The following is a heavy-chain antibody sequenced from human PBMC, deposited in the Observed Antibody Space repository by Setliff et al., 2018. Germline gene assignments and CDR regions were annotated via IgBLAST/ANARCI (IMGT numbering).Heavy chain of an antibody. J-gene: IGHJ4*03. CDR2: ISHSGST. V-gene: IGHV4-38-2*02. CDR1: GYSISSGHY. CDR3: AGGRRYDYGWDFDY. Sequence: SETLSLTCTVSGYSISSGHYWGWIRQPPGKGLEWIGSISHSGSTYYNPSPRSRVTISLDTSKNQFSPKLTSVTAADTAVYYCAGGRRYDYGWDFDYWVPETLLVTVSS. D-gene: IGHD4-17*01.